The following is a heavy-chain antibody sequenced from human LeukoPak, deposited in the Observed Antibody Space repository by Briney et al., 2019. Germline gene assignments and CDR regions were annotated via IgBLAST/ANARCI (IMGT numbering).Heavy chain of an antibody. V-gene: IGHV3-7*01. Sequence: GGSLRLSCAASGFPFNTHWMGWIRQAPGTGLEWVAVMIFNGSEKYHADSVKGRFTISRDNAKNSLYLQMNSLRPEDTALYFWAREPQLSYWDWGQGTLVTVSS. CDR1: GFPFNTHW. CDR3: AREPQLSYWD. D-gene: IGHD2-2*01. J-gene: IGHJ4*01. CDR2: MIFNGSEK.